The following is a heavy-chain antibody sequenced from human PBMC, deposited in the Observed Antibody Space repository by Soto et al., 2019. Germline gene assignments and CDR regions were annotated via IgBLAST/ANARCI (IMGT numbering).Heavy chain of an antibody. CDR2: IYHSGST. Sequence: QVQLQESGPGLVKPSGTLSLTCAVSGGSISSSNWWSWVRQPPGKGLEWIGEIYHSGSTNYNPSLKSRVTISVDKSNNQFSLKLTFVTAADMAVYYCARSRPGSSYFDYWGHGTLVTVSS. CDR1: GGSISSSNW. CDR3: ARSRPGSSYFDY. V-gene: IGHV4-4*02. J-gene: IGHJ4*01. D-gene: IGHD1-26*01.